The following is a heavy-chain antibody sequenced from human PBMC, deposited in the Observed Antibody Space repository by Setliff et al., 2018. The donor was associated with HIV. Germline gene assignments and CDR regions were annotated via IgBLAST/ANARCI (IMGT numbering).Heavy chain of an antibody. CDR1: GGSISSGGHY. D-gene: IGHD2-8*01. J-gene: IGHJ4*02. CDR2: VYTSGSA. V-gene: IGHV4-61*09. Sequence: SETLSLTCTVSGGSISSGGHYWNWIRQPAGRGLEWIGHVYTSGSASYNPPLKSRVTISIDTSKNQFSLRLDSVTAADTAVYYCARGLMVNDADPFDYWGQGALVTVPQ. CDR3: ARGLMVNDADPFDY.